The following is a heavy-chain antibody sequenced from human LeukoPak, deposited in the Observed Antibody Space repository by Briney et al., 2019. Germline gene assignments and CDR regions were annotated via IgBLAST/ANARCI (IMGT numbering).Heavy chain of an antibody. CDR3: AKRASLVSATPWFDP. D-gene: IGHD2-15*01. J-gene: IGHJ5*02. CDR1: GFPFSSYA. Sequence: PGGSLRLSCAASGFPFSSYAMSWVRQAPGKGLEWVSEISNSGDGTYYADSVKGRFTISRDNSKNTLYLQMNNLRAEDTAVFYCAKRASLVSATPWFDPWGQGTLVTVSS. CDR2: ISNSGDGT. V-gene: IGHV3-23*01.